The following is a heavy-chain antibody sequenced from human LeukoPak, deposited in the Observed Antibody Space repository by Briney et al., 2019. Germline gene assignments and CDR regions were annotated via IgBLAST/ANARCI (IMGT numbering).Heavy chain of an antibody. D-gene: IGHD3-9*01. CDR2: IYYSGST. CDR3: AREYFDWLLTPNFDY. V-gene: IGHV4-59*12. J-gene: IGHJ4*02. CDR1: GGSISSYY. Sequence: SETLSLTCTVSGGSISSYYWSWIRQPPGKGLEWIGYIYYSGSTNYNPSLKSRVTISVDTSKNQFSLKLSSVTAADTAVYYCAREYFDWLLTPNFDYWGQGTLVTVSS.